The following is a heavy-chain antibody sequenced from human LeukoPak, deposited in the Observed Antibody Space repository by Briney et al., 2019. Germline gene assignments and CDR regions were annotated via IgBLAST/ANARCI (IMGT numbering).Heavy chain of an antibody. J-gene: IGHJ4*02. CDR3: VRGLQEWDLRRDY. D-gene: IGHD1-26*01. CDR2: INTDGSST. Sequence: GGSLRLSCAASGFTFGSYAMSWVRQAPGKGLVWVSRINTDGSSTNYADSVEGRFTISRDNAKNTLFLYMNSLRVEDTAVYYCVRGLQEWDLRRDYWGQGTLVTVSS. CDR1: GFTFGSYA. V-gene: IGHV3-74*01.